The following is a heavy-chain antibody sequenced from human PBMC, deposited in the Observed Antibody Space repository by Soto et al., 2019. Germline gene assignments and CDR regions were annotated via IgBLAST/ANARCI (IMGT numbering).Heavy chain of an antibody. CDR2: MNPNSGNT. CDR3: ARVVVIDNGMDV. D-gene: IGHD3-22*01. Sequence: QVQLVQSGAEVKKPGASVKVSCKASGYTFTSYDINWLRQATGQGLEWMGWMNPNSGNTGYAQKFQGRVTMTRNTSISTAYMELSSLRSEDTAVYYCARVVVIDNGMDVWGQGTTVTVSS. CDR1: GYTFTSYD. J-gene: IGHJ6*02. V-gene: IGHV1-8*01.